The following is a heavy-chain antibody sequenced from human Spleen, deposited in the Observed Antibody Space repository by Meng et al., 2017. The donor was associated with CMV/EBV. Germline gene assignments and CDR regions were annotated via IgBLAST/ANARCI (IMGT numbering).Heavy chain of an antibody. CDR1: GGNFIGYY. J-gene: IGHJ5*02. V-gene: IGHV4-34*01. Sequence: GGNFIGYYWTWVRQPPGKGLEWIGEINHDGNTNYDPSLKSRVTISVDSSKKQFSLKMNSVTAADTGVYYCARGVRYLQWFENWFDPWGQGTLVTVSS. CDR2: INHDGNT. D-gene: IGHD3-3*01. CDR3: ARGVRYLQWFENWFDP.